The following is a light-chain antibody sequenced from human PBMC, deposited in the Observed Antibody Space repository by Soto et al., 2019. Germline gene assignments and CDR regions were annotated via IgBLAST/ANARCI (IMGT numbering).Light chain of an antibody. J-gene: IGLJ2*01. CDR3: AAWDDSLNGVV. CDR2: SYN. V-gene: IGLV1-44*01. Sequence: QPVLTQPPSASGTPGQRVTISCSGSSSSIGSNTVNWYQQLPGTAPKLLIYSYNQRPSGVPDRFSGSKSGTSASLAISGLQSEDEADYYCAAWDDSLNGVVFGGGTKLTVL. CDR1: SSSIGSNT.